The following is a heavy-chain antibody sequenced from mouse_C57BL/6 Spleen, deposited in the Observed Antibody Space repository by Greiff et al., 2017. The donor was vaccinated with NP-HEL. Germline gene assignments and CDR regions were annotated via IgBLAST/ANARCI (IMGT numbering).Heavy chain of an antibody. J-gene: IGHJ4*01. D-gene: IGHD2-2*01. CDR1: GFTFSDYG. V-gene: IGHV5-17*01. CDR3: ARKNGYPMDY. CDR2: ISSGSSTI. Sequence: EVHLVESGGGLVKPGGSLKLSCAASGFTFSDYGMHWVRQAPEKGLEWVAYISSGSSTIYYADTVKGRFTISRDNAKNTLFLQMTSLRSEDTAMYYCARKNGYPMDYWGQGTSVTVSS.